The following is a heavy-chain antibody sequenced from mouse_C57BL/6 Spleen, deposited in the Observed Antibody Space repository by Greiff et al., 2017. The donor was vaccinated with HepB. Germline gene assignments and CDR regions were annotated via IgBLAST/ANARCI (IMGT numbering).Heavy chain of an antibody. CDR3: ASSITTVVSDWYFDV. CDR2: IYIGNGYT. Sequence: EVQLVESGAELVRPGSSVKMSCKTSGYTFTSYGINWVKQRPGQGLEWIGYIYIGNGYTEYNEKFKGKATLTSDTSSSTAYMQLSSLTSEDSAIYFCASSITTVVSDWYFDVWGTGTTVTVSS. V-gene: IGHV1-58*01. CDR1: GYTFTSYG. J-gene: IGHJ1*03. D-gene: IGHD1-1*01.